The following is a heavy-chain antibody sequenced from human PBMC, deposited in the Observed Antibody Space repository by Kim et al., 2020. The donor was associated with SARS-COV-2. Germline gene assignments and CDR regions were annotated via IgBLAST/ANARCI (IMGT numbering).Heavy chain of an antibody. CDR3: TTDLYSNYASLVYYYYGMDV. V-gene: IGHV3-15*01. Sequence: GGSLRLSCAASGFTFSNAWMSWVRQAPGKGLEWVGRIKSKTDGGTTDYAAPVKGRFTISRDDSKNTLYLQMNSLKTEDTAVYYCTTDLYSNYASLVYYYYGMDVWGQGTTVTVSS. CDR2: IKSKTDGGTT. J-gene: IGHJ6*02. CDR1: GFTFSNAW. D-gene: IGHD4-4*01.